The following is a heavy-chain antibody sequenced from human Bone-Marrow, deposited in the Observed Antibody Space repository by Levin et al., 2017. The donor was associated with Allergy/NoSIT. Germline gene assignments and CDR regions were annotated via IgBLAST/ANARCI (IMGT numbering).Heavy chain of an antibody. J-gene: IGHJ4*02. Sequence: GESLKISCAASGFTFSSYSMNWVRQAPGKGLEWVSSISSSSSYIYYADSVKGRFTISRDNAKNSLYLQMNSLRAEDTAVYYCARDTKRPLEWFFDYWGQGTLVTVSS. D-gene: IGHD3-3*01. V-gene: IGHV3-21*01. CDR2: ISSSSSYI. CDR1: GFTFSSYS. CDR3: ARDTKRPLEWFFDY.